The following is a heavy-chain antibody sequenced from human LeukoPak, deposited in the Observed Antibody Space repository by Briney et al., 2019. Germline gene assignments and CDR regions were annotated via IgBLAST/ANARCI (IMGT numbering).Heavy chain of an antibody. CDR2: IYTIGNT. CDR3: ARADSSSWFQN. Sequence: SQTLSLTCTASGVSISSGGYCWSWIRPPAGKGREWIGHIYTIGNTNYNPSLKSRVTISVDTSKSQFSLKLSSVTAADTAVYYCARADSSSWFQNWGQGTLVTVSS. CDR1: GVSISSGGYC. J-gene: IGHJ4*02. V-gene: IGHV4-61*09. D-gene: IGHD6-13*01.